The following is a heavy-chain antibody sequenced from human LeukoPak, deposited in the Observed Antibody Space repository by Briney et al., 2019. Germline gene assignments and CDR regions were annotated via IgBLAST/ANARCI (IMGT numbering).Heavy chain of an antibody. CDR3: ARVGQQWLRYFDY. CDR2: ISYDGSNK. CDR1: GFTFSSYA. Sequence: GRSLRLSCAASGFTFSSYAMHWVRQAPGKGLEWVAVISYDGSNKYYADSVKGRFTISRDNSKNTLYLQMNSLRAEDTAVYYCARVGQQWLRYFDYWGQGTLVTVSS. J-gene: IGHJ4*02. V-gene: IGHV3-30-3*01. D-gene: IGHD6-19*01.